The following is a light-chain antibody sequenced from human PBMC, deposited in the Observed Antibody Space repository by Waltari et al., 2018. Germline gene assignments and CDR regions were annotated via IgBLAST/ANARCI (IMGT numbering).Light chain of an antibody. V-gene: IGKV4-1*01. CDR2: WAS. CDR1: QSVLYSSNNLKY. Sequence: DIVVTQSPASVAVSLCERATINCKSSQSVLYSSNNLKYLAWYQQKPGQPPRLLIYWASNRESGVPDRFSGSGSGTDFTLTINTLEAEDMAVYYCQQYDSTPAAFGQGTRVEIK. CDR3: QQYDSTPAA. J-gene: IGKJ1*01.